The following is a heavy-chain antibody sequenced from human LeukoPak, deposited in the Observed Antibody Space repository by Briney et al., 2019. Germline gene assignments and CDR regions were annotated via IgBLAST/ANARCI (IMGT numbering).Heavy chain of an antibody. D-gene: IGHD3-10*01. CDR3: ARGLGVGTMVRGEGY. CDR2: IYTSGST. J-gene: IGHJ4*02. V-gene: IGHV4-61*02. Sequence: SETLSLTCTVSGGSISSGSYYWSWIRQPAGKGLEWIGRIYTSGSTNYNPSLKSRVTISVDTSKNQFSLKLSSVTAADTAVYYCARGLGVGTMVRGEGYWGQGTLATVSS. CDR1: GGSISSGSYY.